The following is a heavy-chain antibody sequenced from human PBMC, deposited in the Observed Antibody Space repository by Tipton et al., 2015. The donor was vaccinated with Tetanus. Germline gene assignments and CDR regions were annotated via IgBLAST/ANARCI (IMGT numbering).Heavy chain of an antibody. CDR2: ISSSSSTI. Sequence: SLRLSCAASGFTFSSYSMNWVRQAPGKGLEWVSYISSSSSTIYYADSVKGRFTISRDNAKSSLYLQMNSLRAEDTAVYYCATYYYDSIGYYYTNTPAPAFDYWGQGTLVTVSS. V-gene: IGHV3-48*04. J-gene: IGHJ4*02. CDR3: ATYYYDSIGYYYTNTPAPAFDY. D-gene: IGHD3-22*01. CDR1: GFTFSSYS.